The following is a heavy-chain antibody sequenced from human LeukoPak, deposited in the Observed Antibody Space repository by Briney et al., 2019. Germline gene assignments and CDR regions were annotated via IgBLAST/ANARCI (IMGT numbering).Heavy chain of an antibody. D-gene: IGHD2-2*01. J-gene: IGHJ4*02. CDR3: ARDYCGSTSCPDY. CDR1: GFTFSSYS. V-gene: IGHV3-21*01. Sequence: TGGSLRLSCAASGFTFSSYSMNWVRQAPGKGLEWVSSISSSSSYIYYADSVKGRFTISRDNAKNSLYLQMNSLGAEDTAVYYCARDYCGSTSCPDYWGQGTLVTVSS. CDR2: ISSSSSYI.